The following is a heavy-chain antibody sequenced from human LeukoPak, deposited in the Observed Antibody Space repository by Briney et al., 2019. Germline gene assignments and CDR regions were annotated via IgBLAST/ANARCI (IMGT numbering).Heavy chain of an antibody. CDR1: GFTFSSYT. CDR3: ARGSKYYDILTGYQTRGDSDY. D-gene: IGHD3-9*01. V-gene: IGHV3-48*04. J-gene: IGHJ4*02. Sequence: PGGSLRLSCAASGFTFSSYTMKWVRQAPGKGLEWVSYISSSSSTIYYADSVKGRFTISRDNAKNSLYLQMNSLRAEDTAVYYCARGSKYYDILTGYQTRGDSDYWGQGTLVTVSS. CDR2: ISSSSSTI.